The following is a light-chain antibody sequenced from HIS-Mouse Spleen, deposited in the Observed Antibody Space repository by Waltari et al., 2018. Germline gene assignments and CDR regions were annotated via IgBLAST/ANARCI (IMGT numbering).Light chain of an antibody. CDR2: DVS. CDR1: SSAVGGYHY. CDR3: SSYTSSSTVV. J-gene: IGLJ2*01. Sequence: QSALTQPASVSGSPGQSITIPCTATSSAVGGYHYLSWYQQHPGKAPKLMIYDVSNRPSGVSNRFSGSKSGNTASLTISGLQAEDEADYYCSSYTSSSTVVFGGGTKLTVL. V-gene: IGLV2-14*03.